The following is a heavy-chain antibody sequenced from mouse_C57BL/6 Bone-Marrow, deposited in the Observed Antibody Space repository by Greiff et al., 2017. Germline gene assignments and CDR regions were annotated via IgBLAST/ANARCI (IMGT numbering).Heavy chain of an antibody. CDR3: ARGPITTVVGAMDY. CDR2: IYPGSGST. V-gene: IGHV1-55*01. J-gene: IGHJ4*01. CDR1: GYTFTSYW. D-gene: IGHD1-1*01. Sequence: QVQLQQSGAELVKPGASVKMSCKASGYTFTSYWITWVKQRPGQGLEWIGDIYPGSGSTNYNEKFKSKATLTVDTSSSTAYMQLSSLTSEDSAVYYCARGPITTVVGAMDYWGQGTSVTVSS.